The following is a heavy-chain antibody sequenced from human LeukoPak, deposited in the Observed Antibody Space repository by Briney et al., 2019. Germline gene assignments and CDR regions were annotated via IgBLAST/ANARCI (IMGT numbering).Heavy chain of an antibody. CDR3: AREAQAPSESKSFFDY. V-gene: IGHV3-7*01. J-gene: IGHJ4*02. CDR2: IKQDGSET. D-gene: IGHD1-14*01. CDR1: GFTFSSYW. Sequence: PGGSLRLSCAASGFTFSSYWMSWVRQAPGKGLERVANIKQDGSETYYVDSVKGRFTISRDNAKNSLYLQMYSLSVEDTAVYYCAREAQAPSESKSFFDYWGQGTLVTVSS.